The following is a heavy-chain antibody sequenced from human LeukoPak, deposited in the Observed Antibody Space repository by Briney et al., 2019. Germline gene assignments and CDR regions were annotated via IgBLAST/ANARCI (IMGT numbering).Heavy chain of an antibody. D-gene: IGHD6-19*01. CDR3: ARYGNGAWLAHYSFDV. V-gene: IGHV3-30*02. J-gene: IGHJ3*01. CDR1: GFTFSSYD. CDR2: IRYDGSNK. Sequence: GGSLRLSCAASGFTFSSYDMHWVRQAPGKGLEWVAFIRYDGSNKYYADSVKGRFTITRDNSKDTLYLQMNSLRAEDTAVYYCARYGNGAWLAHYSFDVWGQGTMVTVSS.